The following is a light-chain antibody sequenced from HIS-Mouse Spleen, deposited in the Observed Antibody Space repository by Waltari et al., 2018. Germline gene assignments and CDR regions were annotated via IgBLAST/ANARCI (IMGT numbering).Light chain of an antibody. Sequence: QSALTHPASVSGSPGQSITISCTGTSRDVGCYNYVSWYQQPPGKAPKLMIYEVSNRPSGVSNRFSGSKSGNTASLTISGLQAEDEADYYCSSYTSSSTRVFGGGTKLTVL. CDR3: SSYTSSSTRV. CDR1: SRDVGCYNY. CDR2: EVS. V-gene: IGLV2-14*01. J-gene: IGLJ3*02.